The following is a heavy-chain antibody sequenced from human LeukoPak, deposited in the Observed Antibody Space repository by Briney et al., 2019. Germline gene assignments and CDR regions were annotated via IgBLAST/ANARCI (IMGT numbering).Heavy chain of an antibody. CDR1: GFTFSSYS. CDR2: ISSSSSTI. Sequence: GGSLRLSCAASGFTFSSYSMNWVRQAPGKGLEWVSYISSSSSTIYYADSVKGRFTISRDNAKNSLYLQMNSLRAEDTAVYYCARDHEVDGFLEWLSPNWFDPWGQGTLVTVSS. D-gene: IGHD3-3*01. V-gene: IGHV3-48*04. J-gene: IGHJ5*02. CDR3: ARDHEVDGFLEWLSPNWFDP.